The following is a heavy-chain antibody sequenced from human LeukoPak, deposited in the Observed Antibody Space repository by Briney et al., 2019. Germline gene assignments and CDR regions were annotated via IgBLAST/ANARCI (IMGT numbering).Heavy chain of an antibody. J-gene: IGHJ4*02. V-gene: IGHV3-23*01. CDR2: ISGSGGST. D-gene: IGHD4-17*01. CDR1: GFTFSSYA. Sequence: GGSLRLSCAASGFTFSSYAMSWVRQAPGKGLEWVSAISGSGGSTYYADSVKGRFTISRDNAKNSLYLQMNSLRAEDTAVYYCAREGQNGDYPYWGQGTLVTVSS. CDR3: AREGQNGDYPY.